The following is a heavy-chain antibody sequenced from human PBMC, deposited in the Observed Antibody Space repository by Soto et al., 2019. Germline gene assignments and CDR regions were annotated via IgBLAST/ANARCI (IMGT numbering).Heavy chain of an antibody. V-gene: IGHV3-7*04. CDR3: GRDRGTCGGGCALDY. J-gene: IGHJ4*02. Sequence: EVQLVESGGGLVQPGGSLRLSCAASGFIFTRYWMTWVRQAPGKGLEWVANIKHDGSEKYYVDSVKGRFAISRDNAQNSVYLQLNSLRAEETAVEYCGRDRGTCGGGCALDYGGQGTLVTVSS. D-gene: IGHD2-21*02. CDR1: GFIFTRYW. CDR2: IKHDGSEK.